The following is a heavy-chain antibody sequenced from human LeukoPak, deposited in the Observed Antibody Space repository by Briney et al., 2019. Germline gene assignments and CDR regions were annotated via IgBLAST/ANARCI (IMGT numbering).Heavy chain of an antibody. J-gene: IGHJ4*02. Sequence: SETLSLTCAVSGVSFDDYYWAWVRQTPGKGLEWIGEINHSGYTNDSPSLKSRVTLSIDTSRKQFSLNLRSVTVADAGTYYCTRMTTGHDDWGQGTLVTVSS. CDR3: TRMTTGHDD. V-gene: IGHV4-34*01. D-gene: IGHD4-17*01. CDR2: INHSGYT. CDR1: GVSFDDYY.